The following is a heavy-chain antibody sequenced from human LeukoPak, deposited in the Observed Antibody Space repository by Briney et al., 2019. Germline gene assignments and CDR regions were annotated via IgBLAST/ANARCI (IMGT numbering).Heavy chain of an antibody. D-gene: IGHD3-16*01. Sequence: ASVKVSCKASGFIFTGHYMHWVRQAPGQGLEWMGWINPNSGGTKYAQKFQGRVTMTRDTSITTAYMDLSRLRSDDTAVYYCVRARQFPYVWGNFRIRATFDIWGQGTMVTVSS. V-gene: IGHV1-2*02. J-gene: IGHJ3*02. CDR2: INPNSGGT. CDR1: GFIFTGHY. CDR3: VRARQFPYVWGNFRIRATFDI.